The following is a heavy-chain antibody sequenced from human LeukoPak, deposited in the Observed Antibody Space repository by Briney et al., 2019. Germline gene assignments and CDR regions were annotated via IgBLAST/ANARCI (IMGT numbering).Heavy chain of an antibody. V-gene: IGHV3-23*01. CDR2: VTESGGST. CDR1: GFTFSRYA. Sequence: PGGSLRLSCAASGFTFSRYAMSWVRQAPGKGLEWVSAVTESGGSTYYAGSVKGRFTISRDNSRDTLYLQMNSLRAEDTAVYYCATDLPGVHDASDIWGQGTMVTVSS. J-gene: IGHJ3*02. CDR3: ATDLPGVHDASDI. D-gene: IGHD7-27*01.